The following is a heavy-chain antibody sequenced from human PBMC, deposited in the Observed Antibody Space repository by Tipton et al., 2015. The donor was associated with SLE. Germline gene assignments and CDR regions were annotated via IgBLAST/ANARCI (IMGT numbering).Heavy chain of an antibody. V-gene: IGHV3-30-3*02. CDR1: GFTFSSYA. Sequence: SLRLSCAASGFTFSSYAMHWVRQAPGKGLEWVAVISYVGENTNYADSVKGRFIISRDNSRNTLYLQINSLRGDDTGVYYCARQGSDYLYYLVYWGQVTLVSVSS. CDR2: ISYVGENT. CDR3: ARQGSDYLYYLVY. J-gene: IGHJ4*02. D-gene: IGHD3-16*01.